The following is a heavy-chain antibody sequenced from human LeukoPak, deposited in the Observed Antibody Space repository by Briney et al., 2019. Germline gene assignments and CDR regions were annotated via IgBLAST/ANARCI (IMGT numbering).Heavy chain of an antibody. D-gene: IGHD3-22*01. V-gene: IGHV4-34*01. J-gene: IGHJ4*02. CDR2: INHSGST. Sequence: SETLSLTCAVYGGSFSGYYWSWIRQPPGKGLEWIGEINHSGSTNYNPSLKSRVTILVDTSKNQFSLKLSSVTAADTAVYYCARGRRPNYDSRGPYYFDYWGQGTLVTVSS. CDR1: GGSFSGYY. CDR3: ARGRRPNYDSRGPYYFDY.